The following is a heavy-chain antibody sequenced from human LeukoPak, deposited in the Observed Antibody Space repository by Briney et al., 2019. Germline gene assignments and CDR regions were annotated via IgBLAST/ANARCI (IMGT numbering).Heavy chain of an antibody. CDR1: GFTFSSYS. J-gene: IGHJ6*04. CDR2: ISSSSSYI. D-gene: IGHD3-3*01. Sequence: GSLRLSCAASGFTFSSYSMNWVRQAPGKGLEWVSSISSSSSYIYYADSVKGRFTISRDNAKNSLYLQMNSLRAEDTAVYYCARAPFGWAGVDVWGKGTTVTVSS. V-gene: IGHV3-21*01. CDR3: ARAPFGWAGVDV.